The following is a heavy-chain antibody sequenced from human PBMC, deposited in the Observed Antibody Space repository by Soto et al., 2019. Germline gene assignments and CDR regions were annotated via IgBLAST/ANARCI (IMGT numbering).Heavy chain of an antibody. D-gene: IGHD6-19*01. J-gene: IGHJ6*02. V-gene: IGHV4-4*07. CDR1: GADINTYS. Sequence: SETLSLTCSVSGADINTYSWTWIRQPAGKGLEWIGRIYTSASINYNPSLKGRVTLSVDTSTNQVSLRLASVTAADTAIYYCARDREAGKNFYYGMDVWAQGTTVTVSS. CDR2: IYTSASI. CDR3: ARDREAGKNFYYGMDV.